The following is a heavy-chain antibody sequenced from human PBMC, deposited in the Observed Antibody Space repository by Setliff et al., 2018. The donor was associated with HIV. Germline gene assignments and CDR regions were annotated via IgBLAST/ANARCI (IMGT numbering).Heavy chain of an antibody. Sequence: GASVKVSCKASGGTFSSYAISWVRQAPGQGLEWMGGIIPIFGTANYAQKFQGRVTITADESTSTAYMELSSLRSEDTAVYYCARDLDEAVKDADNYVPLDLWGQGTLVTVSS. CDR2: IIPIFGTA. D-gene: IGHD3-16*01. CDR1: GGTFSSYA. J-gene: IGHJ5*02. V-gene: IGHV1-69*13. CDR3: ARDLDEAVKDADNYVPLDL.